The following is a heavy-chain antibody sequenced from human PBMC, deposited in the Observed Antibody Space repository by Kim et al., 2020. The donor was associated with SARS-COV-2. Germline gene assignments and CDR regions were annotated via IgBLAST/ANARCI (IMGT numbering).Heavy chain of an antibody. J-gene: IGHJ4*02. D-gene: IGHD3-22*01. V-gene: IGHV3-11*06. CDR1: GFTFSDYY. Sequence: GGSLRLSCAASGFTFSDYYMSWIRQAPGKGLEWVSYIISSSSYTNYADSVKGRFTISRDNAKNSLYLQMNSLRAEDTAVYYCARYYYDSSGYSPSDYWGQGTLVTVSS. CDR2: IISSSSYT. CDR3: ARYYYDSSGYSPSDY.